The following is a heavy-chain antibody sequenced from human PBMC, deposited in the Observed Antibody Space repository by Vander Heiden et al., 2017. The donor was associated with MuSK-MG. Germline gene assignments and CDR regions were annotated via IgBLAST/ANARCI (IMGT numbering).Heavy chain of an antibody. CDR2: ISVDGNNK. Sequence: LEWVAVISVDGNNKDYADAVKGRFTIARDNSKNTLFLQMNSLRGDDTAVYYCARSITIFGVALKKGNMDVWGKGTTVTVSS. V-gene: IGHV3-30-3*01. J-gene: IGHJ6*03. D-gene: IGHD3-3*01. CDR3: ARSITIFGVALKKGNMDV.